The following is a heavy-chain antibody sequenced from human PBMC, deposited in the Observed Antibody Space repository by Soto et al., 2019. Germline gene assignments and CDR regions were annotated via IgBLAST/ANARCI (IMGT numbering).Heavy chain of an antibody. CDR1: GGAISSSSYY. D-gene: IGHD3-3*01. CDR2: IYYTGRT. CDR3: ATAAINYDFWSGYFY. Sequence: QLQLQESGPGLVKPSETLSLICSVSGGAISSSSYYWGWIRQAPGEGLEWIGNIYYTGRTYYNPSLKSRFTLSVDTSKNQFSLKLSSVTAADTAVYYCATAAINYDFWSGYFYWGQGTLVTVSS. V-gene: IGHV4-39*01. J-gene: IGHJ4*02.